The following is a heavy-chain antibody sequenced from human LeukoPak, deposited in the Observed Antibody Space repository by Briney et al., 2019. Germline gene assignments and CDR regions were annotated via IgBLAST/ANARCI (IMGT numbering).Heavy chain of an antibody. CDR3: ARGFHGARDAFDI. J-gene: IGHJ3*02. V-gene: IGHV1-2*02. CDR2: ISPNSGGT. D-gene: IGHD3-10*01. CDR1: GYTFTGYY. Sequence: ASVKVSCKASGYTFTGYYMHWVRQAPGQGLEWMGWISPNSGGTNYAQKFQGRVTMTRDTSISTAYMELSRLRSDDTAVYYCARGFHGARDAFDIWGQGTMVTVSS.